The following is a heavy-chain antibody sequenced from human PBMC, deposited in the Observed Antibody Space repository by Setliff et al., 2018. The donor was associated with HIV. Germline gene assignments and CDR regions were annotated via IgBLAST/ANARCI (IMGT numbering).Heavy chain of an antibody. D-gene: IGHD1-26*01. CDR2: VVPRDAST. Sequence: ASVKVSCKASGYIFANYGIGWVRQAPGQGLEWMGGVVPRDASTKYSQKFEDRITITAEKSTTTVYMELRSLTSADTAVYFCARDRGAYYECFDQWGQGTLVTVSS. CDR1: GYIFANYG. V-gene: IGHV1-69*06. CDR3: ARDRGAYYECFDQ. J-gene: IGHJ4*02.